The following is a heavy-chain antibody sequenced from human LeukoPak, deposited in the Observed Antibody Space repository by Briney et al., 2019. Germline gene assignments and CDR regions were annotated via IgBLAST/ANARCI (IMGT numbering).Heavy chain of an antibody. V-gene: IGHV1-18*01. CDR3: ARWGVVVVPAAPELNWFDP. Sequence: ASVKVSCKASGYTFTSCGISWVRQAPGQGLEWMGWISAYNGNTNYAQKLQGRVTTTTDTSTSTAYMELRSLRSDDTAVYYCARWGVVVVPAAPELNWFDPWGQGTLVTVSS. CDR2: ISAYNGNT. D-gene: IGHD2-2*01. J-gene: IGHJ5*02. CDR1: GYTFTSCG.